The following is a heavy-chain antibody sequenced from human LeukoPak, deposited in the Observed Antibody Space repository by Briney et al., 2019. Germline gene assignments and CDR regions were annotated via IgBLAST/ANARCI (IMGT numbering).Heavy chain of an antibody. CDR2: IYHSGST. Sequence: SETLSLTCTVSGYSISSGCYWGWIRQPPGKGLEWIGSIYHSGSTYDNPSLKSRVTMSVDTSKNQFSLNLSSVTAADTAVYYCARSGGWAAPLGYWGQGTLVTVSS. V-gene: IGHV4-38-2*02. J-gene: IGHJ4*02. CDR3: ARSGGWAAPLGY. D-gene: IGHD3-16*01. CDR1: GYSISSGCY.